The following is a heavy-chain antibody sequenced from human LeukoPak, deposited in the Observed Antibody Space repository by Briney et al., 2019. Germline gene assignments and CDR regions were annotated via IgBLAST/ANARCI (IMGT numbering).Heavy chain of an antibody. Sequence: GGSLRLSCAASGFTFYKYGMHWVRQTPGKGLEWVAFIRDDGSNKYYADSVKGRFTISRDNSKDTLYLQMNSLRAEDTATYYCAREDSSGLDYWGQGTLVTVSS. CDR2: IRDDGSNK. V-gene: IGHV3-30*02. D-gene: IGHD6-19*01. CDR1: GFTFYKYG. J-gene: IGHJ4*02. CDR3: AREDSSGLDY.